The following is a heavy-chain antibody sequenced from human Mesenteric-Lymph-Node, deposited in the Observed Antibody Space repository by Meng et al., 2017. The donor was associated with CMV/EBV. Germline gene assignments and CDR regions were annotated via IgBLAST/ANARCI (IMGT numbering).Heavy chain of an antibody. V-gene: IGHV3-7*01. D-gene: IGHD5/OR15-5a*01. CDR3: AIYSVSTGGLDP. CDR1: GFTFSTYI. J-gene: IGHJ5*02. Sequence: GESLKISCAASGFTFSTYIMNWVRQAPGKGLEWVANIQQDGSEKNYVDSVKGRCTISRDNAKNSVYLQMSTLRAEDTAVYYCAIYSVSTGGLDPWGQGTLVTVSS. CDR2: IQQDGSEK.